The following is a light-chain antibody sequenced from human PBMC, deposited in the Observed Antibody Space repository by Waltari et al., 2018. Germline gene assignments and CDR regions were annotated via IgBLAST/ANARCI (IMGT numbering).Light chain of an antibody. Sequence: DIQMTQSPSSLSASVGARVTITCRPSQSISSYLSWYQQKPGKAPELLIYASSSLHGGVPSRFSGSGSGTDFTLTIGSLQPEDFATYYCQQSYSTPWTFGQGTKVEIK. V-gene: IGKV1-39*01. J-gene: IGKJ1*01. CDR3: QQSYSTPWT. CDR1: QSISSY. CDR2: ASS.